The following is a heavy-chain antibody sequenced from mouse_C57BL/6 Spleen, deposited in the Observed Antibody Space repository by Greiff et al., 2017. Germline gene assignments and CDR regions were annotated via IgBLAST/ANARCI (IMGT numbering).Heavy chain of an antibody. CDR2: IDPSDSYT. Sequence: QVQLQQPGPELVRPGTSVKLSCKASGYTFTSYWMHWVKQRPGQGLEWIGVIDPSDSYTNYNQKFKGKATLTVDTSSSTAYMQLSSLTSEDSAVYDCARRERVTTGGYYWDYWGQGTTLTVSS. J-gene: IGHJ2*01. V-gene: IGHV1-59*01. D-gene: IGHD2-2*01. CDR3: ARRERVTTGGYYWDY. CDR1: GYTFTSYW.